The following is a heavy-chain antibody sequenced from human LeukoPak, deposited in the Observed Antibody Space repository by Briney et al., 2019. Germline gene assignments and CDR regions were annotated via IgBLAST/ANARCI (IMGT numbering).Heavy chain of an antibody. V-gene: IGHV1-2*02. Sequence: VASVKVSCKASGYXFTGYYIHWVRQAPGQGLEWLGWINPNSGGTNYAQKFQGRVTMTRDTSISTAYMELSRLRSDDTAVYYCARFYYDSSGYYYLYYYYYYGMDVWGQGTTVTVSS. CDR2: INPNSGGT. CDR3: ARFYYDSSGYYYLYYYYYYGMDV. D-gene: IGHD3-22*01. J-gene: IGHJ6*02. CDR1: GYXFTGYY.